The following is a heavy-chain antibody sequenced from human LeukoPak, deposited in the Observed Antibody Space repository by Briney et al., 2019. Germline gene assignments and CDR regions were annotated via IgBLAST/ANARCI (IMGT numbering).Heavy chain of an antibody. Sequence: ASVKVSCKASGYTFTGYYIHWVRQAPGHGLEWMGWINPNSGGTKYEQKFQGRVTMTRDTSVSTAYMEVRSDDTAVYFCARGWDVVVTAMFFDYWGQGTLVTVSS. CDR1: GYTFTGYY. CDR3: ARGWDVVVTAMFFDY. V-gene: IGHV1-2*02. D-gene: IGHD2-21*02. CDR2: INPNSGGT. J-gene: IGHJ4*02.